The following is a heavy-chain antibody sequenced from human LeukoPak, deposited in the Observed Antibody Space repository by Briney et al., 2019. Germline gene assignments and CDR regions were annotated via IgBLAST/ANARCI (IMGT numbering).Heavy chain of an antibody. D-gene: IGHD2-21*01. Sequence: GGSLRLSCAASGFTFSSYAMSWVRQAPGKGLEWVSAISGSGGSTYYADSVKGRFTISRDNSKNTLYLQMNSLRAEDTAVYYCAKDLAESYCGGDCYSKRDWYFDLWGRGTLVTVSS. CDR3: AKDLAESYCGGDCYSKRDWYFDL. J-gene: IGHJ2*01. CDR1: GFTFSSYA. CDR2: ISGSGGST. V-gene: IGHV3-23*01.